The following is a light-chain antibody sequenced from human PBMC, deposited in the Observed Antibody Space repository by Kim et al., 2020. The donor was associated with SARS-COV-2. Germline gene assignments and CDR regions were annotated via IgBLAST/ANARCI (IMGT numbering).Light chain of an antibody. V-gene: IGKV1-39*01. CDR3: QHYYNVPNT. CDR1: QSIGTS. J-gene: IGKJ2*01. Sequence: SASVGDRVTITCRATQSIGTSLNWFQQKPGKAPNYLIYGASNLQSGVPSRFSGSGSGTDFTLTISSLQPEDFATYYCQHYYNVPNTFGQGTKVEI. CDR2: GAS.